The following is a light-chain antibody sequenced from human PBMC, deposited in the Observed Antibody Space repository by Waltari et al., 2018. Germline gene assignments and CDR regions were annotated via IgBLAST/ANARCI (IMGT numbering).Light chain of an antibody. V-gene: IGLV2-23*02. CDR3: CSYAGSAPRLV. J-gene: IGLJ3*02. Sequence: QSALTQPASVSGSPGQSITISCTGTSNNVGSYDLVSWYQFRPGEVPKLLIYEVIKRPAGVADGFSGSKSDNTASLTISRLQAEDEAAYYCCSYAGSAPRLVFGGGTNLTVL. CDR2: EVI. CDR1: SNNVGSYDL.